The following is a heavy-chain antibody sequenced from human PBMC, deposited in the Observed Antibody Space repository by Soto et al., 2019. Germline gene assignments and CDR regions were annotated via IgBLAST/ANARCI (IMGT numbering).Heavy chain of an antibody. CDR3: ARDRPGIKTYEAXDI. CDR2: MSPNTGTI. D-gene: IGHD1-20*01. Sequence: VASVKVSCKSSGYTFTSYEINWVRQATGQGPEWMGLMSPNTGTIVYAQKFQGRVTMTRNTSTSTAYMTLSSLRSEDTDVYYCARDRPGIKTYEAXDIWGPGTTITVS. J-gene: IGHJ3*02. CDR1: GYTFTSYE. V-gene: IGHV1-8*01.